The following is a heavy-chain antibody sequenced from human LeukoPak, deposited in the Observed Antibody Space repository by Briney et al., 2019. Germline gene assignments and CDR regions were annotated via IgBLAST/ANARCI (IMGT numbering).Heavy chain of an antibody. D-gene: IGHD3-10*01. CDR2: IYYTGST. CDR3: ARHKPTGSYPLEL. CDR1: GGSISSYY. Sequence: SETLSLTCTVSGGSISSYYWSWLRQPPGKGLEWIGHIYYTGSTNYNPSLRSRLTISVDTSTSQLSVKLSSVTAADTAVYYCARHKPTGSYPLELWGQGTLVTVSS. V-gene: IGHV4-59*08. J-gene: IGHJ4*02.